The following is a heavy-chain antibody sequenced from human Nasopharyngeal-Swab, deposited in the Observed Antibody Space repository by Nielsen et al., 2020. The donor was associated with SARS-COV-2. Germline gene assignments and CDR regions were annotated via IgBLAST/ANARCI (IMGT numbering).Heavy chain of an antibody. CDR1: GGSISSSSYY. CDR3: ARHPTTAFDY. V-gene: IGHV4-39*01. D-gene: IGHD4-11*01. Sequence: SETLSLTCTVSGGSISSSSYYWGWIRQPPGKGLEWIGSIYYSGSTYYNPSLKSRVTISVDTSKNQFSLKLGSVTAADTAVYYCARHPTTAFDYWGQGTLVTVSS. CDR2: IYYSGST. J-gene: IGHJ4*02.